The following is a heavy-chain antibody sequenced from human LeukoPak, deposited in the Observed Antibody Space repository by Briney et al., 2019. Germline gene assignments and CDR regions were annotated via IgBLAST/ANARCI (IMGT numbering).Heavy chain of an antibody. CDR3: ARELPAATVFDY. J-gene: IGHJ4*02. V-gene: IGHV3-7*01. CDR2: IKQDGSEK. D-gene: IGHD2-2*01. Sequence: TGGSLRLSCAASGFTFSSYLMSWVRQAPGKGLEWVANIKQDGSEKYYVDSVKGRFTISRDNAKNSLYLQMNSLRAEDTAVYYCARELPAATVFDYWGQGTLVTVSS. CDR1: GFTFSSYL.